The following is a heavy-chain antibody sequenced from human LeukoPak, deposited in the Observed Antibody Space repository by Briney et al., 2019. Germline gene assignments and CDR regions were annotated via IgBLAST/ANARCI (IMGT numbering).Heavy chain of an antibody. CDR3: ASPTTFRGSGLDY. CDR2: IIPIFGTA. J-gene: IGHJ4*02. D-gene: IGHD3-3*01. CDR1: GGTFSSYA. V-gene: IGHV1-69*05. Sequence: SVKVSCKASGGTFSSYAISWVRQAPGQGLKWMGRIIPIFGTANYAQKSQGRVTITTDESTSTAYMELSSLRSEDTAVYYCASPTTFRGSGLDYWGQGTLVTVSS.